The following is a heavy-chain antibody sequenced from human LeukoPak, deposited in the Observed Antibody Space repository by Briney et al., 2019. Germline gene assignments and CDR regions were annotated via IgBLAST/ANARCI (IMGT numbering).Heavy chain of an antibody. CDR1: GFTFSSYA. CDR2: ISGSGGST. J-gene: IGHJ4*02. Sequence: PGGSLRLSCAASGFTFSSYAMSWVRQAPGKGLEWVSAISGSGGSTYYADSVKGRFTISRDNSKNTLYLQMNSLRAEDTAVYYCPKTPDYYDSSGYLFASWGQGTLVTVSS. D-gene: IGHD3-22*01. V-gene: IGHV3-23*01. CDR3: PKTPDYYDSSGYLFAS.